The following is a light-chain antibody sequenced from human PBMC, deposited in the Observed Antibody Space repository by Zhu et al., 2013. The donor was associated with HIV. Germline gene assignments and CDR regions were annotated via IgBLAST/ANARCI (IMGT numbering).Light chain of an antibody. J-gene: IGKJ3*01. CDR3: QQYLNPPVT. CDR2: WAS. Sequence: DIVMTQSPDSLAVSLGERATINCKSSQSVLYSPNNRNYLAWFQQKPGQPPKLLIYWASTRKSGVPDRFSGSGSGTDFNLTISSLQAEDVAVYYCQQYLNPPVTFGPGTKVNIK. CDR1: QSVLYSPNNRNY. V-gene: IGKV4-1*01.